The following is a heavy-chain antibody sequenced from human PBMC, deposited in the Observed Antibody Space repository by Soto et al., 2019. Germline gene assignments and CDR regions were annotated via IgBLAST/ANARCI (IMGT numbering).Heavy chain of an antibody. CDR2: IFHSGST. D-gene: IGHD3-10*01. CDR3: ARRAFRDRSGAMDI. J-gene: IGHJ6*02. V-gene: IGHV4-4*02. CDR1: GGSISTDHW. Sequence: QVQLQESGPGLVKPSGTLSLSCTVSGGSISTDHWWTWVRQSPGEGLEWIGEIFHSGSTAYTPSLKSRVTISVDRSNNLVSLNLNSVTAADTATYYCARRAFRDRSGAMDIWGRGTTVTVSS.